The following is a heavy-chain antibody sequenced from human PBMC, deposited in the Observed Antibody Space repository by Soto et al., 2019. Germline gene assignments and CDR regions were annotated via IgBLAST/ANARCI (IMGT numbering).Heavy chain of an antibody. V-gene: IGHV1-69*02. CDR3: ARQDYCSGGSCYSDYYYYYYMDV. Sequence: SVKVSCKASGGTFSSYTISWVRQAPGQGLEWMGRIIPILGIANYAQKFQGRVTITADKSTSTAYMELSSLRSEDTVVYYCARQDYCSGGSCYSDYYYYYYMDVWGKGTTVTVSS. CDR1: GGTFSSYT. CDR2: IIPILGIA. D-gene: IGHD2-15*01. J-gene: IGHJ6*03.